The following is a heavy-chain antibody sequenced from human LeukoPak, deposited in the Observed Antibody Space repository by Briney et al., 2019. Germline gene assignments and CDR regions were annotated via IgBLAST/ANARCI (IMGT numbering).Heavy chain of an antibody. CDR2: ISGSGGST. J-gene: IGHJ5*02. CDR1: GFTFSSYA. Sequence: PGASLRLSCAASGFTFSSYAMSWVRQAPGKGLEWVSAISGSGGSTYYADSVKGRFTISRDNSKNTLCLQMNSLRAEDTAVYYCAKDQAIFGVVLSWGQGTLVTVSS. V-gene: IGHV3-23*01. CDR3: AKDQAIFGVVLS. D-gene: IGHD3-3*01.